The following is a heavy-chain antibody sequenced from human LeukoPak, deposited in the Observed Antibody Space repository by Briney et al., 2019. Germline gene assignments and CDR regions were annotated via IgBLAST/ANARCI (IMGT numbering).Heavy chain of an antibody. V-gene: IGHV3-21*01. J-gene: IGHJ6*03. CDR3: ARAVRGVITSYDCYYYMDV. CDR2: ISSSSSYI. Sequence: PGGSLRLSCAASGFTFSSYSMNWVRQAPGKGLEWVSSISSSSSYIYYADSVKGRFTISRDNAKNSLYLQMNSLRAEDTAVYYCARAVRGVITSYDCYYYMDVWGKGTTVTVSS. D-gene: IGHD3-10*01. CDR1: GFTFSSYS.